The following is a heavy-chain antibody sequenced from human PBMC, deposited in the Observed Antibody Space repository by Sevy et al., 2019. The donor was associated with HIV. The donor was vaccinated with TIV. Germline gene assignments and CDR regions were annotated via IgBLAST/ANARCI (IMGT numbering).Heavy chain of an antibody. CDR2: IKKDGSEK. V-gene: IGHV3-7*01. Sequence: GGSLRLSCAASAFPFSTYWMSWVRQASGKGLEWVANIKKDGSEKLHVDSVKGRFSISRDNVKNSLYLEMSSLRVEDTALYYCARNGHSGSYGGDGFDLWGQGTVVTVSS. CDR3: ARNGHSGSYGGDGFDL. CDR1: AFPFSTYW. D-gene: IGHD1-26*01. J-gene: IGHJ3*01.